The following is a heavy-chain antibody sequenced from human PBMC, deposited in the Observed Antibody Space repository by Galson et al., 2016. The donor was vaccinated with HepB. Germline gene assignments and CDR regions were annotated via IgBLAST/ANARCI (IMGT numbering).Heavy chain of an antibody. CDR1: GFTFNTFV. J-gene: IGHJ1*01. Sequence: SLRLSCAASGFTFNTFVMSWVRQAPGKGLEWVSVISSSGGTSFYADSVKGRFTISRDNSKSTLYLQMNSLRAEDTAVYYCARDRSGYYSEYFQKWGQGTLVTVSS. V-gene: IGHV3-23*01. D-gene: IGHD3-22*01. CDR2: ISSSGGTS. CDR3: ARDRSGYYSEYFQK.